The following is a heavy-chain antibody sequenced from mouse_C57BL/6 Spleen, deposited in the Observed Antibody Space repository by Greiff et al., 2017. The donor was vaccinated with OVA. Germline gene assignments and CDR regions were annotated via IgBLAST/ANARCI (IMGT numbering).Heavy chain of an antibody. D-gene: IGHD1-1*01. J-gene: IGHJ2*01. CDR3: ARAYYYGSLYYFDY. CDR2: IDPSDSYT. Sequence: VQLQQPGAELVMPGASVKLSCKASGYTFTSYWMHWVKQRPGQGLEWIGEIDPSDSYTNYNQKFKGKSTLTVDKSSSTAYMQLSSLTSEDSAVYYCARAYYYGSLYYFDYWGQGTTLTVSS. V-gene: IGHV1-69*01. CDR1: GYTFTSYW.